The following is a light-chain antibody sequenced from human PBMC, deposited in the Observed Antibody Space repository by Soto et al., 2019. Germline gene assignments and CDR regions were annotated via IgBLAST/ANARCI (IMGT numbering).Light chain of an antibody. J-gene: IGKJ1*01. CDR1: QSVGHN. V-gene: IGKV3-15*01. CDR3: QQYNNWPRT. CDR2: GSS. Sequence: DIVMTQSPVTLSLSPGDRATLSCSASQSVGHNLAWFQQKPGQAPRLLIYGSSAGATGIPDRINGSCFGTEFTLTISSLQSQDLPVYYCQQYNNWPRTFGQGTKVEMK.